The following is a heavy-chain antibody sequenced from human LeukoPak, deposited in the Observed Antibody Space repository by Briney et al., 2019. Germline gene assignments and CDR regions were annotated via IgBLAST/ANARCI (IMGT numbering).Heavy chain of an antibody. V-gene: IGHV3-30*18. D-gene: IGHD2-15*01. CDR2: ISYDGSNK. Sequence: GGSLRLSCAASGFTFSSYGMLWVRQAPGKGLEWVAVISYDGSNKYYADSVKGRFTISRDNSKNTLYLQMNSLRAEDTAVYYCAKDIDCSGGSCYTWGYYGMDVWGKGTTVTVSS. CDR1: GFTFSSYG. CDR3: AKDIDCSGGSCYTWGYYGMDV. J-gene: IGHJ6*04.